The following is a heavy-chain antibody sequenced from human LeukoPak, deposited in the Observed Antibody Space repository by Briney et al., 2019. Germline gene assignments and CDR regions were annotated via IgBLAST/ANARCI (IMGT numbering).Heavy chain of an antibody. CDR1: GFSYSSYG. J-gene: IGHJ5*02. CDR3: ARVAAGTYWFDP. Sequence: GGSLRLSCAASGFSYSSYGFHWVRQAPDKGLEWVAIIWYDGSNKYYADSVKGRFTISRDNSKNTLYLQMNSLRAEDTALYYCARVAAGTYWFDPWGQGTLVTVSS. CDR2: IWYDGSNK. D-gene: IGHD6-13*01. V-gene: IGHV3-33*01.